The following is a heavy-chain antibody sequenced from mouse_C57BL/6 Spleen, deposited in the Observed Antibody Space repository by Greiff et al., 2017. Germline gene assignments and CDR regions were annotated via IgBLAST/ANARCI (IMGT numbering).Heavy chain of an antibody. J-gene: IGHJ1*03. D-gene: IGHD1-1*01. CDR1: GFTFTDYN. CDR3: ARSAHYYGSSYWYLDN. CDR2: INPNNGGT. Sequence: EVKLQQSGAELVKPGASVKMSCTASGFTFTDYNMHWVKQSHGKSLEWIGYINPNNGGTNYTQKFKGKATFTVNKSSSTAYLELSSLTSEETAVYYCARSAHYYGSSYWYLDNWGTGTTVTVSS. V-gene: IGHV1-22*01.